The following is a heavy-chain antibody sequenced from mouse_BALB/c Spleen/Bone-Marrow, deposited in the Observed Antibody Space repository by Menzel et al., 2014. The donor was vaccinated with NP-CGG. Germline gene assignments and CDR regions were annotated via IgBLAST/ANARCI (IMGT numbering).Heavy chain of an antibody. J-gene: IGHJ3*01. V-gene: IGHV1S137*01. Sequence: VKLMDSGAELVRPGVSVKISCKGSGYTFTDYAMHWVKQSHAKSLEWIGVISTYYGDAGYNQKFKGKATMTVDKSSSTAYMELARLTSEDSAIYYCAREGPWFAYWGQGTLVTVSA. CDR3: AREGPWFAY. CDR2: ISTYYGDA. CDR1: GYTFTDYA.